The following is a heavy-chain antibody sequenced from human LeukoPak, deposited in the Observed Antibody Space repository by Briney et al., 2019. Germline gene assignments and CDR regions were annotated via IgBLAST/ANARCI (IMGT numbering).Heavy chain of an antibody. V-gene: IGHV3-74*01. J-gene: IGHJ3*02. CDR3: ARVGGVSGRAFDM. CDR1: GFTFSSYW. Sequence: GGSLRLSCAASGFTFSSYWMHWVRQDPGKGLVWVSYIRGDGTSTSYADSVKGRFTISSDNAKNTLYLQMNSLRVEDTAVYYCARVGGVSGRAFDMWGQGTMVTVSS. CDR2: IRGDGTST. D-gene: IGHD6-25*01.